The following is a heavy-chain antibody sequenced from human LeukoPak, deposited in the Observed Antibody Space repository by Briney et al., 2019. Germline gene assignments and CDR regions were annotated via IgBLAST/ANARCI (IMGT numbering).Heavy chain of an antibody. CDR2: ISSPSTNI. D-gene: IGHD3-10*01. CDR1: GFIFTSYS. Sequence: PGGSLRLSCAASGFIFTSYSMNWVRQAPGKGLEWVSYISSPSTNIYYVDSVKGRFTISRDNAENSLYLQMNSLTAEDTALYYCVRDGIRDIPGIITIRYDYWGQGTLVTVSS. CDR3: VRDGIRDIPGIITIRYDY. V-gene: IGHV3-48*04. J-gene: IGHJ4*02.